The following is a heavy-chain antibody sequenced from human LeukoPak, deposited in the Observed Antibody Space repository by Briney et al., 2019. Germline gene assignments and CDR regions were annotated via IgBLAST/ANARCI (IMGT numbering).Heavy chain of an antibody. CDR2: IYSGGST. V-gene: IGHV3-53*01. D-gene: IGHD6-19*01. J-gene: IGHJ4*02. Sequence: GGSLRLSCAASGFTVSRNYMNWVRQAPGKGLEWVSVIYSGGSTYYADSMKGRFTISRDNSKNTLYLQMDSLRAEDTAVYYCASDGIAVAGGWAGFDYWGQGTLVTVSS. CDR3: ASDGIAVAGGWAGFDY. CDR1: GFTVSRNY.